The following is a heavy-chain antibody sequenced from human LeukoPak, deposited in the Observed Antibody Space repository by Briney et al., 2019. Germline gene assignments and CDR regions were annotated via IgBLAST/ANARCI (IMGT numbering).Heavy chain of an antibody. Sequence: KPSETLSLTCTVSDDSLSSGTYYWNWIRLYPGKGLEWIGCIHYTGSIYYNLSLKSRVTISVDTSKNQFSLNVNSVTAADTAVYYCARGVDRTKIYSWGQGTLVTVSS. V-gene: IGHV4-31*03. CDR1: DDSLSSGTYY. D-gene: IGHD5-12*01. J-gene: IGHJ4*02. CDR3: ARGVDRTKIYS. CDR2: IHYTGSI.